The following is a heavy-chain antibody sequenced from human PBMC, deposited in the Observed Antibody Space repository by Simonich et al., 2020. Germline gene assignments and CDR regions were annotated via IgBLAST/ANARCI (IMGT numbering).Heavy chain of an antibody. D-gene: IGHD6-13*01. CDR1: GFTLSSYS. V-gene: IGHV3-21*01. CDR3: ARDAAGDY. J-gene: IGHJ4*02. CDR2: ISVSSSYI. Sequence: EVQLVESGGGLVKPGGSLRLSCADTGFTLSSYSMNWVRQAPGKGLELVPSISVSSSYIYDADSVKGRFTSSRDNAKNSLYLQMNSLRAEDTAVYYCARDAAGDYWGQGTLVTVSS.